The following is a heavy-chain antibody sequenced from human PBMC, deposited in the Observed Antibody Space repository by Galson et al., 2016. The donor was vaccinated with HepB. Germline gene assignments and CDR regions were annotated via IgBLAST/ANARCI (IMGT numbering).Heavy chain of an antibody. CDR3: ARTGGFDADYFAY. Sequence: PALVKPTQTLTLTCTVSGFSLSDARMGVSWIRQPPGKALEWLAQVFSNDDKSYSTSLKSRLTISKDISKSQVVLTMTNVDPVDTATYYCARTGGFDADYFAYWGQGTLVTVSS. J-gene: IGHJ4*02. V-gene: IGHV2-26*01. CDR1: GFSLSDARMG. CDR2: VFSNDDK. D-gene: IGHD3-16*01.